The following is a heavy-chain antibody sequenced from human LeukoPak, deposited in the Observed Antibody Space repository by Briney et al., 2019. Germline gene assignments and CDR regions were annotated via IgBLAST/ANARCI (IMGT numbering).Heavy chain of an antibody. V-gene: IGHV4-39*01. D-gene: IGHD3-22*01. J-gene: IGHJ4*02. CDR1: GGSISSSSYY. CDR2: IYYSGST. CDR3: ARGRHYYDSSGTLDN. Sequence: SETLSLTCTVSGGSISSSSYYWGWIRQPPGKGLEWIGSIYYSGSTYYNPSLKSRVTISVDTSKNQFSLKLSSVTAADTAVYYCARGRHYYDSSGTLDNWGQGTLVTVSS.